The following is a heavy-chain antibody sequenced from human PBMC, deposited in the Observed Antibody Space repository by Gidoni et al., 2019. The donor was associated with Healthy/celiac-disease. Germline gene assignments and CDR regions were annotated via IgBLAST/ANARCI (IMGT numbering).Heavy chain of an antibody. CDR2: IYYSGST. CDR3: ARLADYYDGSGYHRTEAFDY. V-gene: IGHV4-39*01. Sequence: QLQLQESGPGLVKPSETLSLTCTVSGGSISSSSYYWGWIRQPPGKGLEWIGSIYYSGSTYYNPSLKSRVTISVDTSKNQFSLKLSSVTAADTAVYYCARLADYYDGSGYHRTEAFDYWGQGTLVTVSS. D-gene: IGHD3-22*01. CDR1: GGSISSSSYY. J-gene: IGHJ4*02.